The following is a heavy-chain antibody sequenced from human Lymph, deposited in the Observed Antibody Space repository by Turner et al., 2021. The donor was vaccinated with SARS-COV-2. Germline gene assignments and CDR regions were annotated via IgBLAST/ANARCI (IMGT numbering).Heavy chain of an antibody. CDR3: ATAAGAVVTCWFDA. CDR1: GYTLADLP. V-gene: IGHV1-24*01. J-gene: IGHJ5*02. Sequence: QVQLVPTVAGGKKPGASVRVSCKVSGYTLADLPMHCVRQTPGKGLEWMGGFYPEDGESIYAQNFMGRDTMTEDTYPHTAYMDLGSLGSEDTAGYSCATAAGAVVTCWFDAWGQGTLVTVSS. D-gene: IGHD2-15*01. CDR2: FYPEDGES.